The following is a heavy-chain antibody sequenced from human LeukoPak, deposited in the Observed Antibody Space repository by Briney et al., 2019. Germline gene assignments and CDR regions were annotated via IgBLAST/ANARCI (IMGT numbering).Heavy chain of an antibody. CDR2: ISSSGSPI. V-gene: IGHV3-11*04. D-gene: IGHD3-16*02. CDR3: ARGSFLITFGGFIG. Sequence: SGGSLKLSCAASGFTFSDYYMGWIRQAPGKGLEWVSYISSSGSPIYYADSVKGRFTISRDNAKNSLFLQMNSLRAEDTAVYYCARGSFLITFGGFIGWGRGTLVTVSS. J-gene: IGHJ4*02. CDR1: GFTFSDYY.